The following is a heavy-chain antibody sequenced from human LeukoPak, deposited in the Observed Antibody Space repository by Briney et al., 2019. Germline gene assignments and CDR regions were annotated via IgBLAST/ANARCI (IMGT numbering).Heavy chain of an antibody. CDR2: IYSGGST. Sequence: PGGSLRLSCAASGFTVSSNYMSWVRQAPGKGLEWVSVIYSGGSTYYADSVKGRFTISRDNSKNTLYLQMNSLRAEDTAVYYCAKAPYGGYYDSSNDAFDIWGQGTMVTVSS. J-gene: IGHJ3*02. V-gene: IGHV3-66*01. CDR1: GFTVSSNY. CDR3: AKAPYGGYYDSSNDAFDI. D-gene: IGHD3-22*01.